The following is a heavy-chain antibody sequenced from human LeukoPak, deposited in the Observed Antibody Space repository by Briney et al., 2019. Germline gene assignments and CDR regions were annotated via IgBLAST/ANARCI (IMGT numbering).Heavy chain of an antibody. J-gene: IGHJ4*02. CDR1: GFTFSSYW. Sequence: GGSLRLSCAASGFTFSSYWMSWVRQAPGKGLEWVANIKQDGSEKYYVDSVKGRFTISRDNAKNSLYLQMNSLRAEDTAVYYCARDLAGYDSSGYGYWGQGTLVTASS. CDR2: IKQDGSEK. CDR3: ARDLAGYDSSGYGY. V-gene: IGHV3-7*01. D-gene: IGHD3-22*01.